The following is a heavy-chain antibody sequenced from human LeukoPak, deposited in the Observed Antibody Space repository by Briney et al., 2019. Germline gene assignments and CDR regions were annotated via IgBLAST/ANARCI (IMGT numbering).Heavy chain of an antibody. CDR1: GFTFSHHW. J-gene: IGHJ6*02. CDR2: ISSDGSST. V-gene: IGHV3-74*01. CDR3: ARATSYSNYGMDV. Sequence: GGSLRLSCAASGFTFSHHWMHWVRRVPGKGLVWVSRISSDGSSTTYADSVKGRFTISRDNARNTLYLQMNSLRAEDTAVHYCARATSYSNYGMDVWGQGTTVTVSS. D-gene: IGHD6-13*01.